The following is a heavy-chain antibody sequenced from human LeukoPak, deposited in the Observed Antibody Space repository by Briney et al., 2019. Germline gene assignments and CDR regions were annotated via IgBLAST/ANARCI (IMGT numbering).Heavy chain of an antibody. D-gene: IGHD3-3*01. J-gene: IGHJ5*02. CDR3: ARVLLSNYDFWSGYSNWFDP. CDR2: IYYSGST. V-gene: IGHV4-59*01. Sequence: KASETLSLTCTVSGGSISNYYWSWIRQPPGMGLEWIGYIYYSGSTNYNPSLKSRVTISVDTSKNQFSLKLSSVTAADTAVYYCARVLLSNYDFWSGYSNWFDPWGQGTLVTVSS. CDR1: GGSISNYY.